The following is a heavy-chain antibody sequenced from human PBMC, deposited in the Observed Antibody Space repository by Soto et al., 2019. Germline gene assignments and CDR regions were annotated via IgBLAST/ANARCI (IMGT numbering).Heavy chain of an antibody. CDR2: ISGTGYST. J-gene: IGHJ4*02. CDR1: GFTFTGYS. V-gene: IGHV3-23*01. D-gene: IGHD1-1*01. CDR3: ARSLGDHWDEYYFDY. Sequence: VQVLESGGDLLEPGGSLRLSCAASGFTFTGYSMSWVRQAPGKGLAWVSGISGTGYSTYYADTVQGRFTISRDNSKTTLYLQLDSVRAEDTALYYCARSLGDHWDEYYFDYWGQGTLVTVSS.